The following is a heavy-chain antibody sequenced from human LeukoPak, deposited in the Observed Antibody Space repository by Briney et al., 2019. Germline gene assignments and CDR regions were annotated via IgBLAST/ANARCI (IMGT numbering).Heavy chain of an antibody. V-gene: IGHV3-30-3*01. Sequence: PGGSLRLSCAASGFTFSSYAMHWVRQAPGKGLEWVAVISYDGSNKYYADSVKGRFTISRDNSKNTLYLQMNSLRAEDTAVYYCARGYCSGGSCSPYGAFDIWGQGTMVTVSS. CDR1: GFTFSSYA. D-gene: IGHD2-15*01. CDR2: ISYDGSNK. J-gene: IGHJ3*02. CDR3: ARGYCSGGSCSPYGAFDI.